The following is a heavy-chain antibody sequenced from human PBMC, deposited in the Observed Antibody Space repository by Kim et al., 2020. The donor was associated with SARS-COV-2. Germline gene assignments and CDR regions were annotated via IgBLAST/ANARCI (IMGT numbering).Heavy chain of an antibody. CDR2: IWYDGNNK. CDR3: ARDPRGGRDGLTGPVYY. D-gene: IGHD3-16*01. Sequence: GGSLRLSCAASGFTFSDFGMHWVRQAPGKGLEWVAVIWYDGNNKYYSDSVKGRFIISRDNSRNTLYLEMNSLRAEDTAVYYCARDPRGGRDGLTGPVYYWGQGTLVTVSS. V-gene: IGHV3-33*01. J-gene: IGHJ4*02. CDR1: GFTFSDFG.